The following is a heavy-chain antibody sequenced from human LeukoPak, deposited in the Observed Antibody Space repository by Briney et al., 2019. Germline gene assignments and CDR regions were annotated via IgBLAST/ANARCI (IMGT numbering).Heavy chain of an antibody. CDR1: GFTFRTYW. D-gene: IGHD4-23*01. CDR3: ARDQTVVTGAVYHYYGMDV. J-gene: IGHJ6*02. CDR2: ISSSSSYI. V-gene: IGHV3-21*01. Sequence: GGSLRLSCAVSGFTFRTYWMHWVRQAPGKGLEWVSSISSSSSYIYYADSVKGRFTISRDNAKNSLYLQMNSLRAEDTAVYYCARDQTVVTGAVYHYYGMDVWGQGTTVTVSS.